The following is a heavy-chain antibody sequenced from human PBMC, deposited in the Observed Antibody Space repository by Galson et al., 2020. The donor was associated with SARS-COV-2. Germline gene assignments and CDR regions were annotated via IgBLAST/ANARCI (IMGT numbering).Heavy chain of an antibody. J-gene: IGHJ4*02. CDR2: ISYDGSKE. Sequence: GESLKISCAASGFTFSSYAMNWVRQAQGKGLEWVSVISYDGSKEYYADSVQGRFTISRDNSKNTLYLQMNSLRAEDTAVYYCARDLYPRRQATVTTGGADYWGQGTLVTVSS. D-gene: IGHD4-17*01. V-gene: IGHV3-30*01. CDR1: GFTFSSYA. CDR3: ARDLYPRRQATVTTGGADY.